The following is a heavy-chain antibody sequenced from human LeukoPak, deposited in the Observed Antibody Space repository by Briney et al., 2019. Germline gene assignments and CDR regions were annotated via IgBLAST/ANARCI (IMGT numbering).Heavy chain of an antibody. Sequence: GGSLRLSCAASGFTFSSYGMSWVRQAPGKGLEWVSAISGSGGSTYYADSVKGRFTISRDNSKNTLYLQMNSLRAEDTAVYYCAKDLGDSGYDSALDYWGQGTLVTVSS. CDR2: ISGSGGST. CDR3: AKDLGDSGYDSALDY. V-gene: IGHV3-23*01. D-gene: IGHD5-12*01. CDR1: GFTFSSYG. J-gene: IGHJ4*02.